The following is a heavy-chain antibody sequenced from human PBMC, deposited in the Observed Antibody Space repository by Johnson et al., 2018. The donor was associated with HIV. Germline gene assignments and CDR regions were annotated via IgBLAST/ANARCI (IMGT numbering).Heavy chain of an antibody. CDR2: IKSKTDGGTT. D-gene: IGHD1-1*01. V-gene: IGHV3-15*01. CDR1: GFTFDDYG. Sequence: VQLVESGGGVVRPGGSLRLSCAAAGFTFDDYGMSWVRQAPGKGLEWVGIIKSKTDGGTTDYAATVKGRFTISRDDSKNTLYLQMNSLKTEDTAVYYCTTGLYWNDAFDIWGQGTMVTVSS. J-gene: IGHJ3*02. CDR3: TTGLYWNDAFDI.